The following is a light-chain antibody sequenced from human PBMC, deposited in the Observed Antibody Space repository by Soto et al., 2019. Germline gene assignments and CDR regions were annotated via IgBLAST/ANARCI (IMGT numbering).Light chain of an antibody. J-gene: IGKJ1*01. Sequence: EIVLTRSPGTPSLSPGERATLSCRASQSVSSSYLAWYQQKPGQAPRLLIYGASSRATGIPDRFSGSGSGTDFTLTISRLEPEDFAVYYCQQYGSSRTFGQGTKV. CDR3: QQYGSSRT. CDR1: QSVSSSY. V-gene: IGKV3-20*01. CDR2: GAS.